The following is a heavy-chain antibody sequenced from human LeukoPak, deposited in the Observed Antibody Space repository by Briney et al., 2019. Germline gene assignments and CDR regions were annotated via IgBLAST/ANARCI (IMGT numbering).Heavy chain of an antibody. Sequence: PGGSLRLSCAASGFIFSSYWMHWVRQAPGKGLAWVSLINPDGSATRYADSVKGRFTISRDNAKNTLYLQMNSLRAEDTAVYYCARDQVGATPIDYWGQGTLVTVSS. CDR3: ARDQVGATPIDY. J-gene: IGHJ4*02. CDR2: INPDGSAT. CDR1: GFIFSSYW. V-gene: IGHV3-74*01. D-gene: IGHD1-26*01.